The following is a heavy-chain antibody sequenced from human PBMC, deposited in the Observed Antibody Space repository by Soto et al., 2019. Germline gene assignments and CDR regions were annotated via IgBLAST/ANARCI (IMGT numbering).Heavy chain of an antibody. D-gene: IGHD6-19*01. CDR3: AKEYSSGWYYFDY. CDR1: GFTFSPYG. J-gene: IGHJ4*02. Sequence: QVQLVESGGGVVQPGRSLRLSCAASGFTFSPYGMHWVRQAPGKGLEWVAVISYDGSIKYYADSVKGRFTISRDNSKNTLYLQMNSLRAEDTAVYYCAKEYSSGWYYFDYWGQGTLVTVST. CDR2: ISYDGSIK. V-gene: IGHV3-30*18.